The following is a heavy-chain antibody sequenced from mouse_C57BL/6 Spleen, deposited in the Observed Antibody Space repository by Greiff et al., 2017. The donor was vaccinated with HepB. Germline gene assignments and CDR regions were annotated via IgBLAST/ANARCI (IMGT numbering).Heavy chain of an antibody. CDR2: IDPSDSET. CDR1: GYTFTSYW. CDR3: ARLEDYDSLFAY. V-gene: IGHV1-52*01. D-gene: IGHD2-4*01. J-gene: IGHJ3*01. Sequence: QVQLKQPGAELVRPGSSVKLSCKASGYTFTSYWMHWVKQRPIQGLEWIGNIDPSDSETHYNQKFKDKATLTVDKSSSTAYMQLSSLTSEDSAVYYCARLEDYDSLFAYWGQGTLVTVSA.